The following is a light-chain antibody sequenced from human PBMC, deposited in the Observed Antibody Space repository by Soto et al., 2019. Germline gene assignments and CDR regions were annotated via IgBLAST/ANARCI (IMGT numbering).Light chain of an antibody. CDR2: DAS. V-gene: IGKV3-11*01. J-gene: IGKJ4*01. CDR1: QSVSNY. Sequence: EIVLTQSPGTLSLSPGERATLSCRASQSVSNYLAWYQQKPGQAPRLLIYDASNRATGIPARFSGSGSGTDSTLTISSLEPEAFAVYYCQQRSNWPLTFGGGTKVEIK. CDR3: QQRSNWPLT.